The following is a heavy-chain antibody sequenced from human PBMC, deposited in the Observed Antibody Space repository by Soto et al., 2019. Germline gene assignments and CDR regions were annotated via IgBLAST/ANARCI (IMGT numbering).Heavy chain of an antibody. V-gene: IGHV1-8*01. J-gene: IGHJ5*02. CDR1: GYTFTSYD. CDR2: MNPNSGNT. Sequence: QVQLVQSGAEVKKPGASVKVSCKASGYTFTSYDINWVRQATGQGLEWMGWMNPNSGNTGYAQKFQGRVTMTRNTSISTAYMELGSLRSEDTAVYYCARGRHYYGSGKRWFDPWGQGTLVTVSS. D-gene: IGHD3-10*01. CDR3: ARGRHYYGSGKRWFDP.